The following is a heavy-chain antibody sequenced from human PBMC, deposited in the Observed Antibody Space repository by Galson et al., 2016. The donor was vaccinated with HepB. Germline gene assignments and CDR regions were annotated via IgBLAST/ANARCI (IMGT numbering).Heavy chain of an antibody. J-gene: IGHJ4*02. CDR3: AGLRTGTIY. Sequence: SLRLSCAASGFTFRSYGMHWVRQAPGRGLYWVAFKWYDGSKTYYADSVRGRFTISRDNSKNTVFLQMNSMRAEDTAVYYCAGLRTGTIYWGQGALVTVSS. V-gene: IGHV3-33*01. CDR2: KWYDGSKT. CDR1: GFTFRSYG. D-gene: IGHD3/OR15-3a*01.